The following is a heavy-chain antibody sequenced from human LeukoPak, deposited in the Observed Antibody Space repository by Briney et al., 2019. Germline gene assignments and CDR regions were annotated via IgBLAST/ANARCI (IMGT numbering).Heavy chain of an antibody. Sequence: KPSETLSLTCIVSGGSINSGSYYWSWIRQPAGRGLEWIGRIYSSGSIRSNPSLRSPVTLSVDTSTSQFSLMPKSVTAADTAGYFCAGSPSRVDAFDIWGQGTMVTVSS. V-gene: IGHV4-61*02. CDR1: GGSINSGSYY. CDR2: IYSSGSI. D-gene: IGHD1-26*01. CDR3: AGSPSRVDAFDI. J-gene: IGHJ3*02.